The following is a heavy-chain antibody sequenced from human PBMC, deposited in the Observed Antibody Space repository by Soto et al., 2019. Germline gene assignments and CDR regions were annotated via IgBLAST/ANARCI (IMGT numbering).Heavy chain of an antibody. V-gene: IGHV4-30-2*01. J-gene: IGHJ2*01. CDR3: ARDPGL. CDR1: GGSISSGGYS. CDR2: MYHSGSI. Sequence: QLQLQESGSGLVKPSQTLSLTCAVSGGSISSGGYSWSWIRQPPGKGLECVGYMYHSGSIYYNSSLKSRVTTSVDRSKNQFSLKLSSVTAADTAVYYCARDPGLWGRGTLVTVSS.